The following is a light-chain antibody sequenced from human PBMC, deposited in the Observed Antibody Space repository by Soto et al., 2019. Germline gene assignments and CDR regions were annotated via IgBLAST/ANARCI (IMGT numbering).Light chain of an antibody. V-gene: IGKV1-9*01. CDR2: TAS. CDR3: QQRT. Sequence: DLPLTQSPSFLSASVGDRVTITCRASQGIGGNLAWYQQKPGQVPKLLIYTASTLQSGVPSRFSGSGSGTEFTLTISSLQPEDFATYYCQQRTFGQGTKVDIK. J-gene: IGKJ1*01. CDR1: QGIGGN.